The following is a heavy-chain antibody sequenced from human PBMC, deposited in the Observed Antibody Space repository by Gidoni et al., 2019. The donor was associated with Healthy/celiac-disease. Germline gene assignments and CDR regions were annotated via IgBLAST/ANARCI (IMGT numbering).Heavy chain of an antibody. CDR3: ARHGDIGGGGDY. CDR1: GGSISSSSYY. Sequence: QLQLQESGPGLVKPSETLSLTCTVSGGSISSSSYYWGWIRQPPGKGLEWIGSIYYSGSTYYNPSLKSRVTISVDTSKNQFSLKLSSVTAADTAVYYCARHGDIGGGGDYWGQGTLVTVSS. CDR2: IYYSGST. J-gene: IGHJ4*02. D-gene: IGHD2-15*01. V-gene: IGHV4-39*01.